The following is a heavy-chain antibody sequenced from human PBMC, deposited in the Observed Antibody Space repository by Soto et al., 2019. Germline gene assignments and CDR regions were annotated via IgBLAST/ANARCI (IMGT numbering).Heavy chain of an antibody. V-gene: IGHV4-31*03. CDR2: IYSSGST. CDR3: AKSLSGWYQVDY. D-gene: IGHD6-19*01. Sequence: SETLSLTCTVSGGSISSSDYYWSWIRQHPGKGLEWIGYIYSSGSTYYNPSLQGRVTMTTDTSTSTAYMELRSLRSDDTAVYYCAKSLSGWYQVDYWGQGTLVTVSS. J-gene: IGHJ4*02. CDR1: GGSISSSDYY.